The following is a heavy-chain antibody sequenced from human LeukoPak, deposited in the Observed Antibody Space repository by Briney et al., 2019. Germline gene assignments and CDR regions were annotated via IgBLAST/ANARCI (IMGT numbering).Heavy chain of an antibody. CDR2: IKNITDGGTT. CDR3: TISWTDY. V-gene: IGHV3-15*01. CDR1: GFTFSNAW. Sequence: PGGSLRLSCAASGFTFSNAWMSWVRQAPGKGLEWVGRIKNITDGGTTDYAAPVKGRFTISRDGSKNTLYLQMNSLKTEDTAVYYCTISWTDYWGQGTLVTVSS. D-gene: IGHD3/OR15-3a*01. J-gene: IGHJ4*02.